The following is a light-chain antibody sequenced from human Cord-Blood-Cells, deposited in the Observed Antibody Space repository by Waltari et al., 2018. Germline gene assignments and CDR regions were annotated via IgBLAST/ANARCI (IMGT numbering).Light chain of an antibody. CDR1: QGISSY. V-gene: IGKV1-8*01. J-gene: IGKJ3*01. Sequence: AIRMTQSPSSLSASTGDRVTITCRASQGISSYLAWYQQKPGKAPKLLIYAASTLQSGVPSRFSGSGSGTDFTLTISCLQSEDFATYYCQQYYRYPLTFGPGTKVDIK. CDR2: AAS. CDR3: QQYYRYPLT.